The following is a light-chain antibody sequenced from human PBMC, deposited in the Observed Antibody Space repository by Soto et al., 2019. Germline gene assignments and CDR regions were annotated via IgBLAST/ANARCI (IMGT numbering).Light chain of an antibody. J-gene: IGKJ1*01. V-gene: IGKV3-20*01. CDR1: QSVSSSF. CDR3: QQYDNSPWT. Sequence: EIVLTQSPGTLSLSPGERATLSCRASQSVSSSFLAWYQQKPGQAPSLLIYGASSRATGIPDRFSGSGSGTDFTLTISRLEPEDFAVYYCQQYDNSPWTFGQGTKVEIK. CDR2: GAS.